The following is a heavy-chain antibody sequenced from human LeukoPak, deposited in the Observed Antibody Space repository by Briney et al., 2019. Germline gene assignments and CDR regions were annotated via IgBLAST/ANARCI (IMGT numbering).Heavy chain of an antibody. D-gene: IGHD3-22*01. J-gene: IGHJ3*02. CDR3: ARDYYDSSGYADAFDI. Sequence: GGSLRLPCAASGFTFSSYSMNWVRQAPGKGLEWVSYISSSSSTIYYADSVKGRFTISRDNAKNSLYLQMNSLRAEDTAVYYCARDYYDSSGYADAFDIWGQGTMVTVSS. CDR1: GFTFSSYS. CDR2: ISSSSSTI. V-gene: IGHV3-48*01.